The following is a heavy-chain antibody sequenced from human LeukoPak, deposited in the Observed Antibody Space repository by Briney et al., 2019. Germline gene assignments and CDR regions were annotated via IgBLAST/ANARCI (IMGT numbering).Heavy chain of an antibody. Sequence: GGSLRRYCAASGFTFSGSAMHWVRQASGKGLEWVGRIRSKANNYATAYAASVKGRFTISRDDSKNTAYLQMNSLKTEDTAVYYCTRDLDYYDSSGNFPDAFDIWGQGTMVTVSS. CDR1: GFTFSGSA. J-gene: IGHJ3*02. D-gene: IGHD3-22*01. CDR3: TRDLDYYDSSGNFPDAFDI. V-gene: IGHV3-73*01. CDR2: IRSKANNYAT.